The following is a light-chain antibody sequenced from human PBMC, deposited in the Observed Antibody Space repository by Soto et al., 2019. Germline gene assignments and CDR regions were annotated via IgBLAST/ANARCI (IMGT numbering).Light chain of an antibody. J-gene: IGKJ1*01. CDR3: QQSYSTPPWT. Sequence: TTQSPSSLSASVGDRVTITCRASQSIVTYLNWYLQKPGKAPKLLIYAASNLQSGVPSRFSGSGSGTDFTLTISSLQPEDFATYFCQQSYSTPPWTFGQGTKVDIK. CDR2: AAS. CDR1: QSIVTY. V-gene: IGKV1-39*01.